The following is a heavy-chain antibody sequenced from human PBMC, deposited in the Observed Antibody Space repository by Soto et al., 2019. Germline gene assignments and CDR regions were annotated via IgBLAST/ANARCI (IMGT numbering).Heavy chain of an antibody. CDR3: ARGVGSGSYYNQYNWFDP. J-gene: IGHJ5*02. D-gene: IGHD3-10*01. CDR1: GYTFTNYG. V-gene: IGHV1-18*01. CDR2: INVYNGNT. Sequence: QVQLVQSGGEVKKPGASVKVSCKASGYTFTNYGISWVRQAPGQGLEWMGWINVYNGNTKYAQKVQGRVTMTTDTSTSTAYMELRSLRSDDTAVYYCARGVGSGSYYNQYNWFDPWGQETLFTVSS.